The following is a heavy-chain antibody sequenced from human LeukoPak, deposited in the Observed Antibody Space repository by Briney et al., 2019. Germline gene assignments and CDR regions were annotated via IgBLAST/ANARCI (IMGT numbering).Heavy chain of an antibody. V-gene: IGHV1-69*04. D-gene: IGHD3-16*02. Sequence: GASVKVSCKASGGTFSSYAISWVRQAPGQGLEWMGRIIPILGIANYAQKFQGRVTITADKSTSTAYMELSSLRSEDTAVYYCVRLLTGFGGVIPYDYWGQGTLVTVSS. CDR1: GGTFSSYA. J-gene: IGHJ4*02. CDR2: IIPILGIA. CDR3: VRLLTGFGGVIPYDY.